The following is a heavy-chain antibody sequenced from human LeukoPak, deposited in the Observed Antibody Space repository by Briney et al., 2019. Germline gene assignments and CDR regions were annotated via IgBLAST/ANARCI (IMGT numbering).Heavy chain of an antibody. D-gene: IGHD3-3*01. CDR3: ARDLGLLEDPGAFDI. CDR1: GDSIGSGGYY. Sequence: PSQTLSLTCTVSGDSIGSGGYYWSWIRQHPGKGLEWIGYIYYSGTTYYNPSLKSRVTISVDTSKNQFSLKLSSVTAADTAVYYCARDLGLLEDPGAFDIWGQGTMVTVSS. J-gene: IGHJ3*02. CDR2: IYYSGTT. V-gene: IGHV4-31*03.